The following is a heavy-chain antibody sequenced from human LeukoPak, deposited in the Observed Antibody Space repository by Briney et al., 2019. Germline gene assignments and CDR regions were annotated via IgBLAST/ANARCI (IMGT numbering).Heavy chain of an antibody. D-gene: IGHD3-3*01. V-gene: IGHV2-5*02. J-gene: IGHJ3*02. CDR2: IYWDDGK. CDR3: ANRQYDFWSGLGNAFDI. Sequence: SGPTLVKPTQTLTLTCTFSGFSLSTSGVGVGWIRQPPGKALEWLALIYWDDGKRYSPSLKSRLTITKDTSKNQVVLTMTNMDPVDTATYYCANRQYDFWSGLGNAFDICGQGTMVTVSS. CDR1: GFSLSTSGVG.